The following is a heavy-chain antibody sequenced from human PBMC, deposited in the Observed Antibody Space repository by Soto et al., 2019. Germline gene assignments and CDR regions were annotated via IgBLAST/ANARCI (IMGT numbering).Heavy chain of an antibody. Sequence: QVQLVQSGAEVKKPGASVKVSCKASGYTFITYGINWVRQAPGQGLEWMGWISAYNGNTQFAQKFQGRLTMTRDTSTSTAYMELRSLRSDDTAVYYCALTAIDYCGQGTLVTVSS. CDR2: ISAYNGNT. CDR3: ALTAIDY. V-gene: IGHV1-18*01. CDR1: GYTFITYG. D-gene: IGHD5-18*01. J-gene: IGHJ4*02.